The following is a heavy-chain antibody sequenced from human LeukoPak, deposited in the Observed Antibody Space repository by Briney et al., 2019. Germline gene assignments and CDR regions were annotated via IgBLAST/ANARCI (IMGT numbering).Heavy chain of an antibody. V-gene: IGHV3-7*01. D-gene: IGHD3-3*01. Sequence: QSGGSLRLSCAASGFTFSSYWMSWVRQAPGKGLEWVANIKKDGSEKYYVDSVKGRFTISRDNAKNSLYLQMNSLRAEDTAVYYCARVRYDFWSGYLDAFDIWGQGTMVTVSS. J-gene: IGHJ3*02. CDR1: GFTFSSYW. CDR3: ARVRYDFWSGYLDAFDI. CDR2: IKKDGSEK.